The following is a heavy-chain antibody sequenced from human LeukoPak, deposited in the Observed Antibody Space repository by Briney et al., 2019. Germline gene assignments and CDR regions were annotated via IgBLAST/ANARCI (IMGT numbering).Heavy chain of an antibody. V-gene: IGHV6-1*01. CDR2: TYCRSKCYN. CDR3: ARNLYHGSGNLLDY. Sequence: SQTLSLTCAISGDSVSSNSADWNWIRQSPSRGLEWLGRTYCRSKCYNDYEESVKSRITINADTSKNEVSLQLNSVTPEDTAVYYCARNLYHGSGNLLDYWDQGTLVTVSS. CDR1: GDSVSSNSAD. J-gene: IGHJ4*02. D-gene: IGHD3-10*01.